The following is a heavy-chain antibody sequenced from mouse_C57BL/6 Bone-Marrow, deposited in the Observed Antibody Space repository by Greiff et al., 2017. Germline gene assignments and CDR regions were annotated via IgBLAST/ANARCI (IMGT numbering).Heavy chain of an antibody. V-gene: IGHV1-64*01. CDR3: ARYGNYGYFDV. J-gene: IGHJ1*03. CDR2: IHPNSGST. CDR1: GYTFTSYW. Sequence: VQLQQPGAELVKPGASVTLSCKASGYTFTSYWMHWVKQRPGQGLEWIGMIHPNSGSTNYNEKFKSKATLTVDKSSSTAYMQLRSLTSADSAVYYCARYGNYGYFDVWGTGTTVTVSS. D-gene: IGHD2-1*01.